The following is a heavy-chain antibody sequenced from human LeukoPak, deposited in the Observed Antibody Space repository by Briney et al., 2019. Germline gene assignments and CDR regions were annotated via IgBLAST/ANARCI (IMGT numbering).Heavy chain of an antibody. J-gene: IGHJ4*02. CDR3: ARSRGDF. V-gene: IGHV3-7*01. CDR1: GFTFSSYA. CDR2: IKQDGSEK. Sequence: GGSLRLSCAASGFTFSSYAMSWVRQAPGKGLEWVANIKQDGSEKYYVDSVKGRFTISRDNAKNSLYLQMNSLRADDTALYYCARSRGDFWGQGTLVTVSS.